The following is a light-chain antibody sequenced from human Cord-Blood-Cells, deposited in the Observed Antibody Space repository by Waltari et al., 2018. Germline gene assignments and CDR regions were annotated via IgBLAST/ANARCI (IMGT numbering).Light chain of an antibody. J-gene: IGLJ1*01. CDR2: GNS. Sequence: QSVLTPPPSVSGAPGQRVTIPCTGSSSNIGAAYDVNCSQQLPGTAPNLLIYGNSNRPSGVPDRFSGSKSGTSASLAITGLQAEDEADYYCQSYDSSLSGYVFGTGTKVTVL. CDR1: SSNIGAAYD. CDR3: QSYDSSLSGYV. V-gene: IGLV1-40*01.